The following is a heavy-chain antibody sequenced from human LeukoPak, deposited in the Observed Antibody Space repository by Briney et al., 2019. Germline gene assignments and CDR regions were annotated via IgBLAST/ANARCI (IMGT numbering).Heavy chain of an antibody. CDR2: INSDGSST. J-gene: IGHJ4*02. D-gene: IGHD6-13*01. Sequence: QPGVSLRLSCAASGFTFSSYWMHWVRQAPGKGLVWVSRINSDGSSTSYADSVKGRFTISRDNAKNTLYLQMNSLRAEDTAVYFCAKGGSRHADYWGQGTLVTVSS. CDR3: AKGGSRHADY. CDR1: GFTFSSYW. V-gene: IGHV3-74*01.